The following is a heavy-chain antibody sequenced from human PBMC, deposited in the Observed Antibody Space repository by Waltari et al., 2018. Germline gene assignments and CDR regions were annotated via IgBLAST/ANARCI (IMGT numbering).Heavy chain of an antibody. D-gene: IGHD5-12*01. Sequence: EVQLVQSGAAVKKPGESLKISCQASGYTFTNYWIGWVRQLPGKGLEWMGIIYPGDSETTYSPSFEGQVTISADKSISVAYLQWSSLKASDTAMYYCVRQVGTNWLDPWGQGTQVTVSS. CDR3: VRQVGTNWLDP. J-gene: IGHJ5*02. V-gene: IGHV5-51*01. CDR2: IYPGDSET. CDR1: GYTFTNYW.